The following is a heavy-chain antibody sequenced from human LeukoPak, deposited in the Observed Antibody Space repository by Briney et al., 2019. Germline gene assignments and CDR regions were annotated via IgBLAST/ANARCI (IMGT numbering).Heavy chain of an antibody. CDR1: GYTFTRYY. D-gene: IGHD1-1*01. Sequence: APVKVPCKASGYTFTRYYIHWVRQAPGQGLEWMGRINPNNGGTNYAQKFQGRVTMTRDTSINTAYMELSRLRSDDTAVYYCARGQLGDFDYWGQGALVTVSS. CDR3: ARGQLGDFDY. CDR2: INPNNGGT. V-gene: IGHV1-2*06. J-gene: IGHJ4*02.